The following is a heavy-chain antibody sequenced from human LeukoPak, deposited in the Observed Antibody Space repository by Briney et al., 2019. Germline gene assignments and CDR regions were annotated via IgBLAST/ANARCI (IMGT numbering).Heavy chain of an antibody. Sequence: GGSLRLSCAASGFTFSSYAMHWVRQAPDKGLEWMAVISDGGSDKHYADSVRGRFTISRDNSENTLSLQMSSLRAEDTAVYYCARGISSGIVVTAIAYWGRGTLVTVSS. CDR3: ARGISSGIVVTAIAY. J-gene: IGHJ4*02. CDR2: ISDGGSDK. V-gene: IGHV3-30-3*01. CDR1: GFTFSSYA. D-gene: IGHD2-21*02.